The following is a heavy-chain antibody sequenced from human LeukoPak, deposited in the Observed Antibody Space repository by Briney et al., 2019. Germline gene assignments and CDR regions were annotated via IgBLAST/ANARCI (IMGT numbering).Heavy chain of an antibody. V-gene: IGHV1-18*01. CDR3: ARRISDILTGYYFDY. D-gene: IGHD3-9*01. CDR1: GYTFTSYG. J-gene: IGHJ4*02. CDR2: ISAYNGNT. Sequence: ASVKVSCKASGYTFTSYGISWVRQASGQGLEWMGWISAYNGNTNYAQKFQGRVTMTTDTSTSTAYMELRSLRSDDTAVYYCARRISDILTGYYFDYWGQGTLVTVSS.